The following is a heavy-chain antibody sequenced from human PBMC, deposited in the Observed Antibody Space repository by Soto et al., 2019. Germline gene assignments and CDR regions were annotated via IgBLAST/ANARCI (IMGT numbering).Heavy chain of an antibody. CDR3: AKLGHSSGWYSPYYYYGMDV. D-gene: IGHD6-19*01. Sequence: PGGSLRLSCADSGFTFSSYGMHWVRQAPGKGLEWVAVISYDGSNKYYADSVKGRFTISRDNSKNTLYLQMNSLRAEDTAVYYCAKLGHSSGWYSPYYYYGMDVWGQGTTVTVSS. J-gene: IGHJ6*02. CDR1: GFTFSSYG. V-gene: IGHV3-30*18. CDR2: ISYDGSNK.